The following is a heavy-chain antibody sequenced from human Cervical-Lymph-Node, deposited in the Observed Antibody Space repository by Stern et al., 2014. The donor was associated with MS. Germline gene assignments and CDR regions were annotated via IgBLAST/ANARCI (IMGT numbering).Heavy chain of an antibody. V-gene: IGHV1-2*02. D-gene: IGHD4-17*01. CDR1: AYTFTGYY. Sequence: QVQLGQSGAEVRKPGASVKVSCKASAYTFTGYYIHWVRQAPGQGLEWMGWINPNSGGTKNAQKFQGRVTRTRDTSITTVYMELNRLTSDDTAVYYCARGLATAVTTDYWGQGTLVTVSS. CDR3: ARGLATAVTTDY. CDR2: INPNSGGT. J-gene: IGHJ4*02.